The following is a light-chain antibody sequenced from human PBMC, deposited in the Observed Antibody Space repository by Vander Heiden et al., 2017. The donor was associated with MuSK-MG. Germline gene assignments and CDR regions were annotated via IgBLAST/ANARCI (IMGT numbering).Light chain of an antibody. CDR3: QQYNTISRT. CDR1: QSISSW. CDR2: EAS. J-gene: IGKJ1*01. Sequence: IQMTPSPSTLSASVGDRVTITCRASQSISSWLAWYQQKPGKAPKLLIYEASSLESGVPSSFSGSGSGTEFTLTISSLQPDDFATYYCQQYNTISRTFGQGTKVEIK. V-gene: IGKV1-5*03.